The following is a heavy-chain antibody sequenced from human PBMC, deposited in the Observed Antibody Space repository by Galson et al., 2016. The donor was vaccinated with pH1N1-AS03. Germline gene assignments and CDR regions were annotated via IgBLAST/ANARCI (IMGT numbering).Heavy chain of an antibody. CDR3: ARAHYNADYVPDF. J-gene: IGHJ4*02. CDR1: GYSFPTYS. Sequence: SVKVSCKASGYSFPTYSFNWVRQAPGQGLEWLGWISAYSGDTHYARKFQGRVTLTTDTSTSTAYMELRSLTSDDTAVYCCARAHYNADYVPDFWGQGTLVTVSS. D-gene: IGHD4-17*01. CDR2: ISAYSGDT. V-gene: IGHV1-18*04.